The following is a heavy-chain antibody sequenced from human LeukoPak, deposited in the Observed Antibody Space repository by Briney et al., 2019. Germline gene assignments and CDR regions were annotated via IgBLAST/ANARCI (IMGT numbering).Heavy chain of an antibody. V-gene: IGHV1-18*01. CDR1: GYSFTNYG. CDR2: ISAYNGNP. Sequence: ASVKVSCKTSGYSFTNYGISWVRQAPGQGLEWMGWISAYNGNPIYAQKLQGRVTMSTDTSTSTVYMELRSLRPDDTAVYYCARDHLAADGSDAFDIWGQGTMVTVSS. CDR3: ARDHLAADGSDAFDI. J-gene: IGHJ3*02. D-gene: IGHD6-13*01.